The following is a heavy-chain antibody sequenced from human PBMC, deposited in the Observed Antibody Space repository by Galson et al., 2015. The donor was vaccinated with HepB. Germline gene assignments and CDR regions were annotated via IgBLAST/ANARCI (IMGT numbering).Heavy chain of an antibody. J-gene: IGHJ4*02. CDR2: ISAYNGNT. D-gene: IGHD6-13*01. CDR1: GYTFTSYG. V-gene: IGHV1-18*01. CDR3: ARDLAYSSSNTDEDY. Sequence: SVKVSCKASGYTFTSYGISWVRQAPGQGLEWMGWISAYNGNTNYAQKLQGRVTMTTDTSTSTAYMELRSLRSDDTAVYYCARDLAYSSSNTDEDYWGQGTLVTVSS.